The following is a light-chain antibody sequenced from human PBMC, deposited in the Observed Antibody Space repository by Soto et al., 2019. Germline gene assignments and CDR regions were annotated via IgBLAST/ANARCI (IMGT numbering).Light chain of an antibody. V-gene: IGKV3-20*01. CDR2: DAS. CDR1: QSVSDNY. Sequence: IVLTQSPGTLSLSPGERATLSCRASQSVSDNYLAWYQHKPGQAPRLLIYDASTRATAIPDRFSGSGSGTEFTRTISSLEPEDFAIYYCQQYGSSPYAFGQGTNWRSN. CDR3: QQYGSSPYA. J-gene: IGKJ2*01.